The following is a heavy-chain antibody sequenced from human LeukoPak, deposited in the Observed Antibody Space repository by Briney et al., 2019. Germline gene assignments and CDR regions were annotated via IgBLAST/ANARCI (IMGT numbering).Heavy chain of an antibody. D-gene: IGHD6-19*01. V-gene: IGHV1-18*01. CDR3: ARLQEYSSGWYLFDY. Sequence: ASVKVSCKASGYTFTSYGISWVRQAPGQGLEWMGWISAYNGNTNYAQKLQGRVTMTTDTSTSTAYMELRSLRSDDTAVYYCARLQEYSSGWYLFDYWGQGTLVTVSS. J-gene: IGHJ4*02. CDR2: ISAYNGNT. CDR1: GYTFTSYG.